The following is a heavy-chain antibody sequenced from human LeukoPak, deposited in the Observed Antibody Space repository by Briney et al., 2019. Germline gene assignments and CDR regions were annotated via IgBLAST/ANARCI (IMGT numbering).Heavy chain of an antibody. J-gene: IGHJ3*02. CDR1: GGSFSGYY. V-gene: IGHV4-34*01. CDR3: ARDMEYYDILTGYYDAFDI. Sequence: SETLSLTCAGYGGSFSGYYWSWIRQPPGKGLEWIGEINHSGSTNYNPSLKSRVTISVDTSKNQFSLKLSSVTAADTAVYYCARDMEYYDILTGYYDAFDIWGQGTMVSVSS. D-gene: IGHD3-9*01. CDR2: INHSGST.